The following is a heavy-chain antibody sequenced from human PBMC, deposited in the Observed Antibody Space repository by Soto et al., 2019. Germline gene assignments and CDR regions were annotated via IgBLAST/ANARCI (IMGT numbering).Heavy chain of an antibody. J-gene: IGHJ6*02. CDR2: IIPIFGTA. D-gene: IGHD3-9*01. CDR3: ARDGMSDPFTILVYYYGMDV. Sequence: QVQLVQSGAEVKKPGSSVKVSCKASGGTFSSYAISWVRQAPGQGLEWMGGIIPIFGTANYAQKLQGRVTITADKSTSTAYMELSSLRSEDTTVYYCARDGMSDPFTILVYYYGMDVWCQGTKDTGSS. V-gene: IGHV1-69*06. CDR1: GGTFSSYA.